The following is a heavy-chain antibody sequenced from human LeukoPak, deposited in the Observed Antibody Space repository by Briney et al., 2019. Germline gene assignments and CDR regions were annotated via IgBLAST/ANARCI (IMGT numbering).Heavy chain of an antibody. D-gene: IGHD2-21*01. CDR2: ISSSSSYI. Sequence: GGSLRLSCAASGFTFSSYAMNWVRQAPGKGLEWVSSISSSSSYIYYADSVKGRFTISRDNAKNSLYLQMNSLRAEDTAVYYCARLPLCGGDCYLPFDYWGQGTLVTVSS. CDR1: GFTFSSYA. J-gene: IGHJ4*02. CDR3: ARLPLCGGDCYLPFDY. V-gene: IGHV3-21*01.